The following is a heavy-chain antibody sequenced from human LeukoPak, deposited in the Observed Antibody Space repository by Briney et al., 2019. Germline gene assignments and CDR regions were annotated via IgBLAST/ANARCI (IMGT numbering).Heavy chain of an antibody. CDR1: GFTFGDYY. CDR3: ARPGSSTWVFYQFGLGV. Sequence: GGSLRLSCAASGFTFGDYYMSWIRQAPGKGLEWVSYISDNGTTINYADSVKGRFTISRDNAKNSLFLQMSSLRAEDTAVYYCARPGSSTWVFYQFGLGVWGQGTTVTVSS. CDR2: ISDNGTTI. D-gene: IGHD6-13*01. J-gene: IGHJ6*02. V-gene: IGHV3-11*01.